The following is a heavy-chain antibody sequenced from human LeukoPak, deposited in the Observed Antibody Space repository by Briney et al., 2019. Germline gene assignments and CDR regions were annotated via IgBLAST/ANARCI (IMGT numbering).Heavy chain of an antibody. D-gene: IGHD1/OR15-1a*01. CDR3: AKDGNWNNVPGDYYYMDV. CDR2: INPESGNT. CDR1: GYTFTSHF. Sequence: ASVKVSCKASGYTFTSHFMHWVRQAPGQGLEWMGIINPESGNTAYAQKFQGRITMTGDTSTSTVYMELSSLRSEDTAMYYCAKDGNWNNVPGDYYYMDVWGKGTTVAVPS. V-gene: IGHV1-46*01. J-gene: IGHJ6*03.